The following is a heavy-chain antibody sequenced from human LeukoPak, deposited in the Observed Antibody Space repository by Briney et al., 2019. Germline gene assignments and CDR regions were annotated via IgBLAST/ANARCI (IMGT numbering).Heavy chain of an antibody. Sequence: SETLSLTCTVSGGSISSYYWSWIRQPPGKGLEWIGYIYYSGSTNYNPSLKSRVTISLDTSKKQFSLKLSSVTAADTAVYYCARGGYSGYDLSVDPWGQGTLVTVSS. CDR1: GGSISSYY. CDR2: IYYSGST. D-gene: IGHD5-12*01. CDR3: ARGGYSGYDLSVDP. J-gene: IGHJ5*02. V-gene: IGHV4-59*01.